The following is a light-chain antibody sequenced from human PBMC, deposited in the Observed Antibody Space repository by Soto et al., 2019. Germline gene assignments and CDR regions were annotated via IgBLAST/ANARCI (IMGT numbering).Light chain of an antibody. J-gene: IGKJ3*01. CDR2: SAS. CDR1: QSVNNN. Sequence: EIVMTQSPVALSVSPGERATLSCTASQSVNNNVAWYQQKPGHTPRLLIYSASIGATGTPARFSGSGSGSDFTLTISSLQSEDFAVYYCQKYNKWPLTVGPGTKVDIK. V-gene: IGKV3-15*01. CDR3: QKYNKWPLT.